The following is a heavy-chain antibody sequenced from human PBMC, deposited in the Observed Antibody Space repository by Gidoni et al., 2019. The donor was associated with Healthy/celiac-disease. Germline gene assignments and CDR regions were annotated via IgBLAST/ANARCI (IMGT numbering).Heavy chain of an antibody. V-gene: IGHV3-23*04. J-gene: IGHJ4*02. Sequence: EVQLVESGGGWVQPGGSLRLSCAASGFPFSSYAMSWVRQAPGKGLEWVSAISGSGGSTYYADSVKGRFTISRDNSKNTLYLQMNSLRAEDTAVYYCAKWGGPVGGPDYWGQGTLVTVSS. CDR2: ISGSGGST. CDR3: AKWGGPVGGPDY. D-gene: IGHD3-10*01. CDR1: GFPFSSYA.